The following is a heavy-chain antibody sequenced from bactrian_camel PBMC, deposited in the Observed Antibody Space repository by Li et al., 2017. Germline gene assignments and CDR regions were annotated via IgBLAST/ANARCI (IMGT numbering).Heavy chain of an antibody. CDR2: ISPGGGGL. D-gene: IGHD5*01. CDR1: GYTITRHC. J-gene: IGHJ4*01. Sequence: HVQLVESGGGSVQAGGSLRLSCKASGYTITRHCMGWFRQAPGKGLEWVSSISPGGGGLYYADSVKGRFTISKDNAKNTLYLQMNSLKPEDTAMYYCAADEYNLGLARSYTYWGQGTQVTVS. CDR3: AADEYNLGLARSYTY. V-gene: IGHV3-2*01.